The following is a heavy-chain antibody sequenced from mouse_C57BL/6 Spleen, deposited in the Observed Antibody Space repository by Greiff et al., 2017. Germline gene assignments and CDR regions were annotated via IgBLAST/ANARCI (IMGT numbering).Heavy chain of an antibody. CDR3: ARDATVVAMGFAY. CDR1: GYTFTSYW. CDR2: IDPNSGGT. Sequence: QVQLQQPGAELVKPGASVKLSCKASGYTFTSYWMHWVKQRPGRGLEWIGRIDPNSGGTKYNEKFKSKATLTVDRPSSTAYMQLSSLASEDSAVYSCARDATVVAMGFAYWGQGTLVTVSA. J-gene: IGHJ3*01. V-gene: IGHV1-72*01. D-gene: IGHD1-1*01.